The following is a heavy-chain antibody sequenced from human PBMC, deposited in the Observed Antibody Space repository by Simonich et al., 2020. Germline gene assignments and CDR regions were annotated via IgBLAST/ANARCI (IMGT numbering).Heavy chain of an antibody. V-gene: IGHV3-7*01. CDR1: GFTFSSYW. Sequence: EVQLVESGGGLVQPGGSLRLSCAASGFTFSSYWMSWVRRAPGKGLEWVANIKQDGSEKYYVDSVKGRFTISRDNAKNSLYLQMNRLRAEDTAVYYCARDREVYGSGSYYNYWGQGTLVTVSS. CDR3: ARDREVYGSGSYYNY. CDR2: IKQDGSEK. J-gene: IGHJ4*02. D-gene: IGHD3-10*01.